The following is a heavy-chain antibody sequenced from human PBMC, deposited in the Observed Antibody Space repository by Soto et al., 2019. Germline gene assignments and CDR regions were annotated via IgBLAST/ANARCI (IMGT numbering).Heavy chain of an antibody. V-gene: IGHV4-59*01. D-gene: IGHD1-1*01. CDR1: GGSISSYY. Sequence: SETLSLTCSVSGGSISSYYWSWIPQPPGKGLEWIGYIYYSGSTNYNPSLKSRVTISVDTSKNQFSLKLSSVTVADTAVYYCARTGGTTSVYYYYYMDVWSKGTTVTVSS. CDR2: IYYSGST. CDR3: ARTGGTTSVYYYYYMDV. J-gene: IGHJ6*03.